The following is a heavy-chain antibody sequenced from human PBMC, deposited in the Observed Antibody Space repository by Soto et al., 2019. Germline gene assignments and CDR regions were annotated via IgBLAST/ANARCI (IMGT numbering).Heavy chain of an antibody. Sequence: QVQLVESGGGVVQPGRSLRLACAASGFTFSSYGMHWVRQAPGKGLEWVAVISYDGSNKYYADSLKGRFTISRDNSKNTLDMQINSLRAEDTAVYYCAKDKGVYYDSSGIDWYFDLWGRGTLVPVSS. J-gene: IGHJ2*01. CDR1: GFTFSSYG. CDR2: ISYDGSNK. CDR3: AKDKGVYYDSSGIDWYFDL. D-gene: IGHD3-22*01. V-gene: IGHV3-30*18.